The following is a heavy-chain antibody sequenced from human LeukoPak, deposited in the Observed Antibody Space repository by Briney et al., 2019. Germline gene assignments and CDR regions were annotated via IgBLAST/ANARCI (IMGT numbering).Heavy chain of an antibody. V-gene: IGHV3-23*01. D-gene: IGHD1-7*01. CDR2: FSGSGGST. CDR3: AKGPLPRITGTAPFDY. CDR1: GFTFSNYA. Sequence: GGSLRLSCAASGFTFSNYAMSWVRQAPGKGLEWVSAFSGSGGSTYYADSVKGRFTITRDNSKNTLYLQMNSLRAEDTAVYYCAKGPLPRITGTAPFDYWGQGTLVTVSS. J-gene: IGHJ4*02.